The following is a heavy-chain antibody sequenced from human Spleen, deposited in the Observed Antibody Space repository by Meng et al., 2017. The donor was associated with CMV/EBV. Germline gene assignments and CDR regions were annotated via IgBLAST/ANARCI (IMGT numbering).Heavy chain of an antibody. V-gene: IGHV3-7*01. Sequence: GGSLRLSCAASGFTFSSYWMSWVRQAPGKGLEWVANIKQDGSEKYYADSVKGRFTISRDNSKNTLYLQMNSLRAEDTAVYHCAKERSRGTRITVIVVAFDILGQGTMVTVSS. CDR1: GFTFSSYW. D-gene: IGHD3-22*01. CDR3: AKERSRGTRITVIVVAFDI. CDR2: IKQDGSEK. J-gene: IGHJ3*02.